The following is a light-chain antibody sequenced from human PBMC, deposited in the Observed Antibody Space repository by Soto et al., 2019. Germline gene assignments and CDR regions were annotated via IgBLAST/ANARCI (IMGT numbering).Light chain of an antibody. J-gene: IGKJ2*01. CDR2: WAS. V-gene: IGKV4-1*01. CDR1: QSVLYSSKNKNY. Sequence: GERATIKCKSSQSVLYSSKNKNYLAWYQQKSGQPPKVLIYWASTRESGVPDRFSGSGSGTEFTLTISSLQAKERAVYYCQQDYSTPYTSVQG. CDR3: QQDYSTPYT.